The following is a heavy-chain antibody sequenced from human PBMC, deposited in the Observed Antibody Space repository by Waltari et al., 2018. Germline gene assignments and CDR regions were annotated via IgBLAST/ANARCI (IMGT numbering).Heavy chain of an antibody. Sequence: EVQLVESGGDLIKPGGSLRLSCAASGLNFRNAWMTWVRQAPGKGLEWVGRITSKDDGGTADYAAPVKGRFTISRNDSKQTLYLYMNNLETEDTGVYYCTTPRGFSGYYSNFDYWGQGTLVTV. CDR2: ITSKDDGGTA. CDR3: TTPRGFSGYYSNFDY. V-gene: IGHV3-15*01. CDR1: GLNFRNAW. D-gene: IGHD5-12*01. J-gene: IGHJ4*02.